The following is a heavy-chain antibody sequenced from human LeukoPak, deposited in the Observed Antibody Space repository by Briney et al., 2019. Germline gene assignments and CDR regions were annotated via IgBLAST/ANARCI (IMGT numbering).Heavy chain of an antibody. CDR3: ARGIAAAGTWVDY. J-gene: IGHJ4*02. V-gene: IGHV3-21*01. Sequence: PGGSPRLSCAASGFTFSSYSMNWVRQAPGKGLEWVSSISSSSSYIYYADSVKGRFTISRDNAKNSLYLQMNSLRAEDTAVYYCARGIAAAGTWVDYWGQGTLVTVSS. D-gene: IGHD6-13*01. CDR2: ISSSSSYI. CDR1: GFTFSSYS.